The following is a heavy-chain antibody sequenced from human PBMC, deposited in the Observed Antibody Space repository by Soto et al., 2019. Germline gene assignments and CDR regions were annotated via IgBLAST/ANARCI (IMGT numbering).Heavy chain of an antibody. J-gene: IGHJ3*02. Sequence: QVQLQESGPGLVKPSGTLSLTCAVSGASISSSNWWSWVRQPPGKGLEWIGEIYHNGSTNYNPSLKSRVTILVDKSKDHFSLKLRSVTAADTAVYYCAVGGSVDAFDIWGQGTMVTVSS. CDR1: GASISSSNW. V-gene: IGHV4-4*02. CDR3: AVGGSVDAFDI. CDR2: IYHNGST.